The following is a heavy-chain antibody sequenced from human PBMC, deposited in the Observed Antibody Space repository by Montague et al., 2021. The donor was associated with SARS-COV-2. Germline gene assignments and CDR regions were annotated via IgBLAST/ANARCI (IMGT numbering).Heavy chain of an antibody. CDR3: ARTHYDILPGYYYDMDV. J-gene: IGHJ6*02. Sequence: PALVQPTQTLTLTCTFSGFSLSTSGMCVSWIRQPPGKALEWLARIDCDDDKYYSTSLKTRLTISKDTSKHQVVLTMTNMDPVDTATYYCARTHYDILPGYYYDMDVWGQGTTVTVSS. D-gene: IGHD3-9*01. CDR1: GFSLSTSGMC. CDR2: IDCDDDK. V-gene: IGHV2-70*11.